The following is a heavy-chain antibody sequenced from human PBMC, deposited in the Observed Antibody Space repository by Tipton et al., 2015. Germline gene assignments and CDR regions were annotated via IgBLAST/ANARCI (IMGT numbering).Heavy chain of an antibody. CDR2: ISSDGSNK. V-gene: IGHV3-30*01. CDR1: GFTFSSYA. Sequence: SLRLSCAASGFTFSSYAMYWVRQAPGKGLEWVAVISSDGSNKYYADSVKGRFTISRDNSDNTLYLQMNSLRAEDTAVYYCARGGDYDDSSGEFDYWGQGTLVTVSS. D-gene: IGHD3-22*01. CDR3: ARGGDYDDSSGEFDY. J-gene: IGHJ4*02.